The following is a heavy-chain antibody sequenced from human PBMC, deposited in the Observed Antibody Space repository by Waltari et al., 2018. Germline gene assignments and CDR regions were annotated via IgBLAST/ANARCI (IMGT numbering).Heavy chain of an antibody. CDR1: GGTFSSYA. D-gene: IGHD3-10*01. V-gene: IGHV1-69*13. J-gene: IGHJ6*02. Sequence: QVQLVQSGAEVKKPGSSVKVSCKASGGTFSSYAISWVRQAPGQGLEWMGGIIPIFGTANYEQKFQGRVTMTADESTSTAYMELSSLRSEDTAVYYGADTTYGSGGGDVWGQGTTVTVSS. CDR2: IIPIFGTA. CDR3: ADTTYGSGGGDV.